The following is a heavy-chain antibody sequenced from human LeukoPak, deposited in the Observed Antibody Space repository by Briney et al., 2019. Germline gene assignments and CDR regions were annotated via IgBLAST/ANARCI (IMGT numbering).Heavy chain of an antibody. CDR3: ARDSTWQLDY. CDR1: GFTFSTHW. J-gene: IGHJ4*02. CDR2: IKEDGSVK. Sequence: GGSLRHSCTASGFTFSTHWMTWVRQPPGKGLEWVANIKEDGSVKYYVDSVKGRFTISRDNTKNALYLQMNSLRADDTAVYFCARDSTWQLDYWGQGTLITVSS. D-gene: IGHD5-12*01. V-gene: IGHV3-7*03.